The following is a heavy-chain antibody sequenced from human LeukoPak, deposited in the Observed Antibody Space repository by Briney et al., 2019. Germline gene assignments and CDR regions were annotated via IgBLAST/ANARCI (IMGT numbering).Heavy chain of an antibody. J-gene: IGHJ4*02. CDR3: AKGPLRGTAAAIDY. D-gene: IGHD2-2*01. Sequence: GGSLRLSCAASGFTFNNYGMHWVRQAPGKGLEWVAVISYDGRNIHYPDSVKGRFTISRDISTDTLWLQMDSLRTEETAVYYCAKGPLRGTAAAIDYWAREPWSPSPQ. CDR2: ISYDGRNI. V-gene: IGHV3-30*18. CDR1: GFTFNNYG.